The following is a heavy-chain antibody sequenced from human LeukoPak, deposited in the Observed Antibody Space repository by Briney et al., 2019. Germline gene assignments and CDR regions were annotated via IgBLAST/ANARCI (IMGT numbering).Heavy chain of an antibody. D-gene: IGHD4-17*01. CDR1: GYTFTSYD. V-gene: IGHV1-8*01. CDR2: MNPNSGNT. J-gene: IGHJ4*02. Sequence: ASVKVSCKASGYTFTSYDISWVRQATGQGLEWMGWMNPNSGNTGYAQKFQGRVTMTRNTSISTAYMELSSLRSEDTAVYYCARLPYGDSAGYYFDYWGQGTLVTVSS. CDR3: ARLPYGDSAGYYFDY.